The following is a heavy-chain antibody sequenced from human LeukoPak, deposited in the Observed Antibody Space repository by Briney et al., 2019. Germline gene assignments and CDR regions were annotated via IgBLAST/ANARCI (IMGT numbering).Heavy chain of an antibody. Sequence: PGGSLRLSCAASGFTFSSYGMHWVRQAPGKGLEWVAHIRSDENYKHYADSVKGRFTISRDNSKNTVYVQMNSLRPEDTAVYYCAKDAHWSADHWGQVTLVTVSS. CDR1: GFTFSSYG. V-gene: IGHV3-30*02. CDR3: AKDAHWSADH. J-gene: IGHJ5*02. CDR2: IRSDENYK. D-gene: IGHD3-3*01.